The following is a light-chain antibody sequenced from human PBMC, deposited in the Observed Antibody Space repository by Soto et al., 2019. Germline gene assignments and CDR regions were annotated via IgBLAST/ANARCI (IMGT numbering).Light chain of an antibody. V-gene: IGLV2-14*03. Sequence: QSALTQPASVSGSPGQSITISCTVTSSEVGGYNYVSWYQQLPGKASKLIIYDVNNRPSGVSNRFSASKSANSACLTISGLQAEDEADYYCTSYTSSNSLYVFGTGTKVTVL. CDR2: DVN. CDR1: SSEVGGYNY. CDR3: TSYTSSNSLYV. J-gene: IGLJ1*01.